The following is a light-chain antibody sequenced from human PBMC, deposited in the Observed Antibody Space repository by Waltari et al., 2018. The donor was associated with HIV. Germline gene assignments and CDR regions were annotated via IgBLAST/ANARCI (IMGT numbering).Light chain of an antibody. CDR1: QSVISQ. CDR2: GAS. J-gene: IGKJ2*01. CDR3: QQYNNWYT. V-gene: IGKV3-15*01. Sequence: EIVMTQSPATLSVSLADRATLSCRASQSVISQLAWYQQIPGPAPRPLIYGASTRATAIPARFSGSESGTEFTLSISSLQSEDYAVYYCQQYNNWYTLGQGTKRESK.